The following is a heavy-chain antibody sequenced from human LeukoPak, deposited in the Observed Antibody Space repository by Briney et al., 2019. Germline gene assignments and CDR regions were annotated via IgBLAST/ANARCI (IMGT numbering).Heavy chain of an antibody. J-gene: IGHJ4*02. V-gene: IGHV3-7*01. D-gene: IGHD3-22*01. Sequence: PTGGSLRLSCTASGFTFSSFWMASVRQAPGKGLEWVANIKQDGSLQHYGDSVKGRFTISRDNAKNSLYLQMNKLRAEDTALYYCATSYDSSGCDWGQGTLVTVSS. CDR3: ATSYDSSGCD. CDR2: IKQDGSLQ. CDR1: GFTFSSFW.